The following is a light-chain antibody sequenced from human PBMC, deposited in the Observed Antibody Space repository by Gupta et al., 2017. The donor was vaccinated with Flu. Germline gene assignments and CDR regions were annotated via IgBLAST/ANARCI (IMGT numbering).Light chain of an antibody. Sequence: SYEVTQPPSVSVSPGQTASITCSGDKLGDKYACWYQQKPGQSPVLVIYQDSKRPSGIPERFSCSNSGNTATLTISAPQDMDEAYYYCQAWDSSTAWVFGGGTKLTVL. J-gene: IGLJ2*01. CDR3: QAWDSSTAWV. CDR1: KLGDKY. CDR2: QDS. V-gene: IGLV3-1*01.